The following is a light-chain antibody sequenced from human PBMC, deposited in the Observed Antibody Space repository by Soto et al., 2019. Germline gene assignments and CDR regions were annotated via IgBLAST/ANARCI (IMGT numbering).Light chain of an antibody. CDR2: WAS. Sequence: DIVMTQSPDSLAVSLGERATINCKSSQSVLYSSNNKNYLAWYQQIPGQPPKLLIYWASTREPGVPDRFSGSESGTDFTLTISSLQAEDVAVYYCQQYYSTPYTFGQGTKLEFK. J-gene: IGKJ2*01. CDR1: QSVLYSSNNKNY. V-gene: IGKV4-1*01. CDR3: QQYYSTPYT.